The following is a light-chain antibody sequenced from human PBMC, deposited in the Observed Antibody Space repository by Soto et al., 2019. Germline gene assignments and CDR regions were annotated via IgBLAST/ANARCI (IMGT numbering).Light chain of an antibody. CDR1: ESVSSN. CDR3: QQYNSWPPIT. CDR2: GAS. J-gene: IGKJ5*01. V-gene: IGKV3-15*01. Sequence: EVVMAQSPARLSVSPGERATLSCRASESVSSNLAWYQQRPGQAPRLVIYGASTRATGIPARFSGGGSGTEFTLTISSLQSEDFAVYYCQQYNSWPPITFGQGTRLEI.